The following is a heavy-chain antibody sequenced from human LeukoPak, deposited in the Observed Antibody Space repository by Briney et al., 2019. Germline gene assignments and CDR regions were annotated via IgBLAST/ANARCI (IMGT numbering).Heavy chain of an antibody. CDR3: ARVPDGPGIAVAGTKAASWFDP. V-gene: IGHV1-18*01. J-gene: IGHJ5*02. CDR2: ISAYNGNT. D-gene: IGHD6-19*01. CDR1: GYTFTSYG. Sequence: ASVKVSCKASGYTFTSYGISWVRQAPGQGLEWMGWISAYNGNTNYAQKLQGRVTMTTDTSTSTAYMELRSLRSDDTAVYYCARVPDGPGIAVAGTKAASWFDPWGQGTLVTVSS.